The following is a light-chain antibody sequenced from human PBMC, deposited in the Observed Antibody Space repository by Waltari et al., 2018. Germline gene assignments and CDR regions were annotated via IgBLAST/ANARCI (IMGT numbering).Light chain of an antibody. CDR3: EQYNNWPPWT. Sequence: EIVMTQSPATLSVFLGERATLSCRARQRVSSNLALYQQKPGQAPRLLISGASTRAPGIPARLSGSGSGTEFTLTISSLQSEDFAVYYCEQYNNWPPWTFGQGTKVEIK. CDR1: QRVSSN. CDR2: GAS. V-gene: IGKV3D-15*01. J-gene: IGKJ1*01.